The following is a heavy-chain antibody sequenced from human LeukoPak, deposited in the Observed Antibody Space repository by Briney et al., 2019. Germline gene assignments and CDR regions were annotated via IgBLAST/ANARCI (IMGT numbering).Heavy chain of an antibody. D-gene: IGHD1-26*01. Sequence: ASVKASCKASGGTFSSYAISWVRQAPGQGLEWMGGIIPIFGTANYAQKFQGRVTITTDESTSTAYMELSSLRSEDTAVYYCARQKWELRGYYYYYYMDVWGKGTTVTVSS. CDR1: GGTFSSYA. CDR3: ARQKWELRGYYYYYYMDV. CDR2: IIPIFGTA. V-gene: IGHV1-69*05. J-gene: IGHJ6*03.